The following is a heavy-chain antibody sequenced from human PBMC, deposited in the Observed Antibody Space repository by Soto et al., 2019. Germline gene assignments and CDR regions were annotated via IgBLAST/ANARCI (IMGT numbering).Heavy chain of an antibody. CDR1: GGSISSGDYY. CDR3: ASNSYGSTFYDY. Sequence: QVQLQESGPGLVKPSQTLSLTCTVSGGSISSGDYYWSWIRQPPGKGLEWIGYIYYSGSTYYNPSPRSRVTISVDTSMTQFSLKLRSVTAADTAVYYCASNSYGSTFYDYWGQGTLVTVSS. V-gene: IGHV4-30-4*01. D-gene: IGHD5-18*01. CDR2: IYYSGST. J-gene: IGHJ4*02.